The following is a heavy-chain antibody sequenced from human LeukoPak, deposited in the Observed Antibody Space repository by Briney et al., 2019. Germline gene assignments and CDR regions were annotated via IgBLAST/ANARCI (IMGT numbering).Heavy chain of an antibody. CDR2: INPSGGST. V-gene: IGHV1-46*01. D-gene: IGHD3-10*01. J-gene: IGHJ6*02. CDR3: ARDTLLLWFGEGPEYYYYYYGMDV. Sequence: GASVKVSCKASGFTFTSYYMHWVRQAPGQGLECMGIINPSGGSTSYAQKFQGRVTMTRDTSTSTVYMELSSLRSEDTAVYYCARDTLLLWFGEGPEYYYYYYGMDVWGQGTTVTVSS. CDR1: GFTFTSYY.